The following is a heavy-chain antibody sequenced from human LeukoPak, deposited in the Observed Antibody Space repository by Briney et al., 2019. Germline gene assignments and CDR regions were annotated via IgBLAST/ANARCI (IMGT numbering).Heavy chain of an antibody. CDR3: ARHTAEKYNWFDR. J-gene: IGHJ5*02. CDR1: GDSVSRNDAA. CDR2: TYYRSKWYS. Sequence: SQTLSLTCAISGDSVSRNDAAWNWIRQSPSRGLEWLGRTYYRSKWYSDYAVSVKGRITINGDTSKNEFSLQLNSVTPEDTAVYYCARHTAEKYNWFDRWGQGTLVTVSS. V-gene: IGHV6-1*01. D-gene: IGHD5-24*01.